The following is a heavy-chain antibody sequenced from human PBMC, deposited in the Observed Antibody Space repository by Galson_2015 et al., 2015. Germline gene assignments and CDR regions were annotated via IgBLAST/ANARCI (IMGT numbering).Heavy chain of an antibody. Sequence: SLRLSCAASGFIFNNYGIHWVRQDPGKGLEWVAVIWKDGSNRYYADSVKGRFTISRDNSRNTLYLQTNSLRVEDTAVYYCARAGNPTTVTMGGMDVWGRGTPVIVSS. CDR1: GFIFNNYG. CDR3: ARAGNPTTVTMGGMDV. CDR2: IWKDGSNR. V-gene: IGHV3-33*01. D-gene: IGHD4-17*01. J-gene: IGHJ6*02.